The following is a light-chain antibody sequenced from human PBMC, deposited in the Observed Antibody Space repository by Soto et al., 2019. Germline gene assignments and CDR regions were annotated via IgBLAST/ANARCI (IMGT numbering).Light chain of an antibody. Sequence: EFVLTQSPATLSLSPGERATLSCRASQSLSKSLVWYQQKPGQAPRLLIDGASNRATGIPARFSGSGSGTDFTLTISSLQSEDFALYYCQHYTNWPLTFGGGTKVDIK. CDR1: QSLSKS. V-gene: IGKV3-11*01. CDR2: GAS. J-gene: IGKJ4*01. CDR3: QHYTNWPLT.